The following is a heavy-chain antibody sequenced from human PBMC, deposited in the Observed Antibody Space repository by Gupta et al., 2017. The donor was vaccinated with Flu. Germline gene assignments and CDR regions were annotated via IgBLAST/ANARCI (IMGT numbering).Heavy chain of an antibody. Sequence: QVQLQESGPGLVKPSQTLSLTCTVSGGSISSGGYYWSWIRQHPGKGLEWIGYIYYSGSTYYNPSLKSRVTISVDTSKNQFSLKLSSVTAADTAVYYCARSPLRLGELSLYLRGDYFDYWGQGTLVTVSS. J-gene: IGHJ4*02. D-gene: IGHD3-16*02. CDR2: IYYSGST. CDR3: ARSPLRLGELSLYLRGDYFDY. CDR1: GGSISSGGYY. V-gene: IGHV4-31*03.